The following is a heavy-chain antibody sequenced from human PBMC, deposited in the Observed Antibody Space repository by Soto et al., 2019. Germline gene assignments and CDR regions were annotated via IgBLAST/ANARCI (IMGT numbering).Heavy chain of an antibody. Sequence: QVQLVESGGGVVQPGRSLRLSCAASGFTFSSYGTHWVRQAPGKGLELVAVISYDGSNKYYADSVKGRFTISRDNSKNTLYLQMNSLRTEDTAVYYCAKDDIAVAGNDYYCGMDAWGQGTTVTVSS. D-gene: IGHD6-19*01. CDR3: AKDDIAVAGNDYYCGMDA. J-gene: IGHJ6*02. CDR1: GFTFSSYG. V-gene: IGHV3-30*18. CDR2: ISYDGSNK.